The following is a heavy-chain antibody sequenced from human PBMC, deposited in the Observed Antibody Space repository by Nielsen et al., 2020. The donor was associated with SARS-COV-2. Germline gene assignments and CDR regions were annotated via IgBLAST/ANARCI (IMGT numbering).Heavy chain of an antibody. D-gene: IGHD3-10*01. V-gene: IGHV1-8*01. CDR2: MKPNSGNT. J-gene: IGHJ3*02. CDR3: AAMVRGVIDAFDI. CDR1: GYTLTSYD. Sequence: GSVKASCKASGYTLTSYDINWGRQATGQGLEWMGWMKPNSGNTGYAQKFQCRVTMTRKTSINTAYMELSSLRSEDTAVYYCAAMVRGVIDAFDIWGQGTMVTVSS.